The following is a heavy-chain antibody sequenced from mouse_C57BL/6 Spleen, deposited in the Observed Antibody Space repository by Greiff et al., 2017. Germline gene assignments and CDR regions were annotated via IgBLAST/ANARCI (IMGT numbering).Heavy chain of an antibody. Sequence: VQLQQSGPELVKPGASVKISCKASGYTFTDYYMNWVKQSHGKSLEWIGDINPNNGGTSYNQKFKGKATLTVDKSSSTAYMELRSLTSEDSAVYYCATSYESLYFDVWGTGTTVTVSS. CDR1: GYTFTDYY. D-gene: IGHD2-10*01. J-gene: IGHJ1*03. CDR2: INPNNGGT. V-gene: IGHV1-26*01. CDR3: ATSYESLYFDV.